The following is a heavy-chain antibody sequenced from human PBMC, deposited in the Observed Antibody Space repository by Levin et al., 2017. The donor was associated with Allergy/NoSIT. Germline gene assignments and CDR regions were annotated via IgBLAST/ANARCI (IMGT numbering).Heavy chain of an antibody. CDR3: SIDRASRWEQGFIDY. CDR2: ISGSGGST. J-gene: IGHJ4*02. D-gene: IGHD6-6*01. V-gene: IGHV3-23*01. CDR1: GFTFSSYA. Sequence: GESLKISCAASGFTFSSYAMSWVRQAPGKGLEWVSAISGSGGSTYYADSVKGRFTISRDNSKNTLYLQMNSLRAEDTAVYYCSIDRASRWEQGFIDYWGQGTLVTVSS.